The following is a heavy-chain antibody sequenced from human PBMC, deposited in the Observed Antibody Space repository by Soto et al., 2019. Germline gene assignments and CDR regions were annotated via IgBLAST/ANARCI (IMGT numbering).Heavy chain of an antibody. D-gene: IGHD2-15*01. V-gene: IGHV4-30-4*02. CDR1: GDSISSVDYF. Sequence: SDTLSLTCSVSGDSISSVDYFWAWIRQPPGQALECIGYIYKIATTYYSPSFESRVAISLDTSKSQFSLNVTSVTAADSAVYFCARGRYCLTGRCFPHWFESWGQGTLVTVSS. J-gene: IGHJ5*01. CDR3: ARGRYCLTGRCFPHWFES. CDR2: IYKIATT.